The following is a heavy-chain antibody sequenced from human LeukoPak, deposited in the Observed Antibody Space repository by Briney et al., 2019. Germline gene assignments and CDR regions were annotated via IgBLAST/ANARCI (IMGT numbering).Heavy chain of an antibody. CDR1: GFTFSSYA. J-gene: IGHJ4*02. CDR3: AKEGNYDFWSGYYTSPIDY. V-gene: IGHV3-23*01. CDR2: ISGSGGST. Sequence: GGSLRLSCAASGFTFSSYAMSWVRQAPGKGLEWVSAISGSGGSTYYADSVKGRFTISRDNSKNTLYLQMNSLRTEDTAVYYCAKEGNYDFWSGYYTSPIDYWGQGTLVTVSS. D-gene: IGHD3-3*01.